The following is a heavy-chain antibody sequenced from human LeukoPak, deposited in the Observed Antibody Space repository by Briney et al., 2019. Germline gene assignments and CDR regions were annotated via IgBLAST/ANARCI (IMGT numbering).Heavy chain of an antibody. CDR3: GRWGYFDSGNYFVVDY. Sequence: PSETLSLTCTVSGDSIRNYYWTWIRQAPGKALEWIGHIHYNGDTAYNFSLKSRVTISMDTSKNQFSLKLSPVTAADTAVYYCGRWGYFDSGNYFVVDYWGQGTVVTVSS. CDR2: IHYNGDT. D-gene: IGHD3-22*01. J-gene: IGHJ4*02. V-gene: IGHV4-59*01. CDR1: GDSIRNYY.